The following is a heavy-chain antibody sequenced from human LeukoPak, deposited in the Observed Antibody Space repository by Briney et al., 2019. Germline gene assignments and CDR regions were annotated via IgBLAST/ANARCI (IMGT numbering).Heavy chain of an antibody. CDR2: IHHSGST. V-gene: IGHV4-34*01. J-gene: IGHJ3*02. D-gene: IGHD3-22*01. CDR3: ASDYYDSSGYYGSLDAFDI. CDR1: GGSFSGYY. Sequence: SETLSLTCAVYGGSFSGYYWSWIRQPPGKGLKWIGEIHHSGSTNYNPSLKSRVIISVDTSKNQFSLQLSSVTAADRGVYYCASDYYDSSGYYGSLDAFDIWGQVTMVTVCS.